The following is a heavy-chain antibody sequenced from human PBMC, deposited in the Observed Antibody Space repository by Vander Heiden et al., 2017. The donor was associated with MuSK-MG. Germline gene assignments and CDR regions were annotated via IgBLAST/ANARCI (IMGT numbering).Heavy chain of an antibody. CDR2: IYYSGST. Sequence: QVQLQESGPGLVKPSETLSLTCTVSGDSFSSYYWSWIRQSPGKGLEWIGYIYYSGSTYYNPSLKSRITISVDTSKNQFSLKLSSVTAADTAVYYCARNNYGMDVWGQGTTVTVSS. CDR3: ARNNYGMDV. V-gene: IGHV4-59*08. J-gene: IGHJ6*02. CDR1: GDSFSSYY.